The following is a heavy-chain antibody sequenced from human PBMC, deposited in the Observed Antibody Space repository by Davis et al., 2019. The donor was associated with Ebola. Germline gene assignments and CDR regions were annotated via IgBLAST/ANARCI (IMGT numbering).Heavy chain of an antibody. Sequence: ASVKVSCKASGYTFTSHDINWVRQATGQGLEWVGWMNPNSGNTGYAQKFQGRVTMTRNTSINTAYMELSSLRSDDTAVYYCARDRGYIAAAGTFDYWGQGTLVTVSS. CDR3: ARDRGYIAAAGTFDY. J-gene: IGHJ4*02. CDR2: MNPNSGNT. V-gene: IGHV1-8*01. CDR1: GYTFTSHD. D-gene: IGHD6-13*01.